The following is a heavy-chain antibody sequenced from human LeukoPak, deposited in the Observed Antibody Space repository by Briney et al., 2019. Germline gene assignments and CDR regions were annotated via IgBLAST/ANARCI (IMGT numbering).Heavy chain of an antibody. CDR3: ARDLVGITCR. CDR2: IYSGGST. Sequence: AGGSLRLSCAASGFTVSSNYMSWVRQAPGKGLEWVSVIYSGGSTYYADSVKGRFTISRDNSKNTLYLQMNSLRAEDTAVYYCARDLVGITCRRGQGTLVTVSS. CDR1: GFTVSSNY. V-gene: IGHV3-53*01. J-gene: IGHJ4*02. D-gene: IGHD6-6*01.